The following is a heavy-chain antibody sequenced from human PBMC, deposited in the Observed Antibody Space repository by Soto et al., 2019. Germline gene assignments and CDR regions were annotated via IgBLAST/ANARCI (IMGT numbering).Heavy chain of an antibody. J-gene: IGHJ4*02. D-gene: IGHD6-13*01. V-gene: IGHV4-34*01. CDR1: GGSFSGYY. CDR2: INHSGST. Sequence: PSETLSLTCAVYGGSFSGYYWSWILQPPGKGLEWIGEINHSGSTNYNPSLKSRVTISVDTSKNQFSLKLSSVTAADTAVYYCARGGVRWKYSSSWYFDFWGQGTLVTVSS. CDR3: ARGGVRWKYSSSWYFDF.